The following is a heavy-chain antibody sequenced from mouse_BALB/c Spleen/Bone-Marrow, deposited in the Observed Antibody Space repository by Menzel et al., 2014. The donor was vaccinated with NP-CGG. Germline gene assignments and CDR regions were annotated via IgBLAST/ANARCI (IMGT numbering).Heavy chain of an antibody. Sequence: VQLQQSGAELVTPGSSVKISCKASGYAFSSYWMNWVKQRPGQGLEWIGQIYPGGSDTDYNGKFKGKATLTADKSSNTAYMQLTSLTSEDSAVYFCARGGISVDYWGQGTTLTVSS. CDR2: IYPGGSDT. V-gene: IGHV1-80*01. J-gene: IGHJ2*01. CDR1: GYAFSSYW. CDR3: ARGGISVDY.